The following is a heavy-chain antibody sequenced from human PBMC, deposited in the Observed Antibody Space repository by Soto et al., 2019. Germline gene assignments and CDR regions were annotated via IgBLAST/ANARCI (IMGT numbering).Heavy chain of an antibody. Sequence: EVQLVESGGGLVQPGGSLRLSCAASGFTFSSYSMNWVRQAPGKGLEWVSYISGSGDTKYYADSVKGRFTISRDNAKNSLYLQMSSLRDEDTAVYYCAKYCSSDVCFDYWGQGTLVTVSS. D-gene: IGHD2-8*01. CDR2: ISGSGDTK. CDR3: AKYCSSDVCFDY. V-gene: IGHV3-48*02. CDR1: GFTFSSYS. J-gene: IGHJ4*02.